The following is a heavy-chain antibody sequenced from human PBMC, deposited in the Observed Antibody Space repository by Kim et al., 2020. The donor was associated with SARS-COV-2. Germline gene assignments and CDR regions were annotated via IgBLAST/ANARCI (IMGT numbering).Heavy chain of an antibody. Sequence: SETLSLTCAVYGGSFSGYYWSWIRQPPGKGLEWIGEINHSGSTNYNPSLKSRVTISVDTSKNQFSLKLSSVTAADTAVYYCARGKGIWRGRFDPWGQGTL. D-gene: IGHD2-15*01. CDR2: INHSGST. CDR1: GGSFSGYY. CDR3: ARGKGIWRGRFDP. J-gene: IGHJ5*02. V-gene: IGHV4-34*01.